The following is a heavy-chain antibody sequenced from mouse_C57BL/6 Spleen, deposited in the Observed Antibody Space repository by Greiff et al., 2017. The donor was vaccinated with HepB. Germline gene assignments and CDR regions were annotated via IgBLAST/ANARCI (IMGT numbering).Heavy chain of an antibody. CDR2: ISYSGST. CDR1: GYSITSGYG. V-gene: IGHV3-2*02. Sequence: EVKLQESGPGLVKPSQSLSLTCTVTGYSITSGYGWNWIRQFPGNKLEWMGYISYSGSTNYNPSLKSRISTTRDTSKNQFFLQLNSVTTEDTATYYCARTARIEYWGQGTTLTVAS. J-gene: IGHJ2*01. D-gene: IGHD1-2*01. CDR3: ARTARIEY.